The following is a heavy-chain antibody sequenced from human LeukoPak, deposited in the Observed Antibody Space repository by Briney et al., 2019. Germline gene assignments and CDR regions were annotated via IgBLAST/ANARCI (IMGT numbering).Heavy chain of an antibody. V-gene: IGHV3-7*01. Sequence: LSGGSLRLSCAASGFNFSTYWMSWVRQAPEKGLEWVAYIKEGENERHYVDSVKGRFTISRDNAKNSLHLQMDSLRGDDTALYFCARVRTDRCGYFTNYFDYWGQGTLVTVSS. CDR2: IKEGENER. CDR3: ARVRTDRCGYFTNYFDY. J-gene: IGHJ4*02. CDR1: GFNFSTYW. D-gene: IGHD5-12*01.